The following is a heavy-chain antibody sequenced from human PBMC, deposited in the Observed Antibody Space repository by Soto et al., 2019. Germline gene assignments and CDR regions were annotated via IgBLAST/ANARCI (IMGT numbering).Heavy chain of an antibody. D-gene: IGHD6-13*01. J-gene: IGHJ4*02. CDR1: GFSFSDYA. CDR2: IGESGGST. CDR3: AKRSPYSSGWYSPIFDY. V-gene: IGHV3-23*01. Sequence: QSGGSLRLSCAASGFSFSDYAMSWVRQAPGKGLEWVSVIGESGGSTHYADSVRGRFTVSRDNSKNSLSLRMNSLRDEDTAVYFCAKRSPYSSGWYSPIFDYWGQGALVTVSS.